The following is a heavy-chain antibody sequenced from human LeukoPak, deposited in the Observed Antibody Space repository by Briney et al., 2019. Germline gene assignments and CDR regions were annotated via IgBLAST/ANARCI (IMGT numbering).Heavy chain of an antibody. CDR3: AKEDVTIFGVVTAYDY. CDR2: ISGSGGST. Sequence: GGSLRLSCAASGFTFSSYAMSWVRQAPGKGLEWVSAISGSGGSTYYADSVKGRFTISRDNSKNTLYLQMNSLRAEDTAVHYCAKEDVTIFGVVTAYDYWGQGTLVTVSS. V-gene: IGHV3-23*01. D-gene: IGHD3-3*01. CDR1: GFTFSSYA. J-gene: IGHJ4*02.